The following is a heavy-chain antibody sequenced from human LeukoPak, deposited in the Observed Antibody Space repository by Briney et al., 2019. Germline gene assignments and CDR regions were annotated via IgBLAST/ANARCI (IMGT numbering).Heavy chain of an antibody. CDR1: GYSISSSYS. V-gene: IGHV4-38-2*02. J-gene: IGHJ4*02. D-gene: IGHD6-19*01. CDR2: IHHSGST. Sequence: SETLSLTCTVSGYSISSSYSWGWIRQPPEKGLEWIGSIHHSGSTDYNPSLKSRVTISLDTSKNHFSLKLRSVTAADTAVYYCARAETYSSDWYDPFFDYWGQGTLVTVSS. CDR3: ARAETYSSDWYDPFFDY.